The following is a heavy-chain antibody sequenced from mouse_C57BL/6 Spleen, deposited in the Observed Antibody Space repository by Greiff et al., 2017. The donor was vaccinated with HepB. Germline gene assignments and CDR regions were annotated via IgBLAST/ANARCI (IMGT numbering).Heavy chain of an antibody. CDR1: GFSLTSYG. CDR2: IWSGGST. V-gene: IGHV2-2*01. D-gene: IGHD1-1*01. J-gene: IGHJ1*03. Sequence: QVQLKESGPGLVQPSQSLSITCTVSGFSLTSYGVHWVRQSPGKGLEWLGVIWSGGSTDYNAAFISRLSISKDNSKSQVFFKMNSLQADDTAIYYCASSTTVVDWYFDVWGTGTTVTVSS. CDR3: ASSTTVVDWYFDV.